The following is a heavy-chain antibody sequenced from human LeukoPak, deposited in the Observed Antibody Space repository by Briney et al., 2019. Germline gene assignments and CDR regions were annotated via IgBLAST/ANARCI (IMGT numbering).Heavy chain of an antibody. D-gene: IGHD3-22*01. CDR1: GFTFSTYT. J-gene: IGHJ4*02. V-gene: IGHV3-64*04. Sequence: GGSLRLSCSASGFTFSTYTMHWVRQAPGKGLEYVSAIHSNGGSTYYADSVKGRFTISRDNSKDTLYLQMNSLRTEDTAVYYCAKGDRSFVVDYWGQGTLVTVSS. CDR2: IHSNGGST. CDR3: AKGDRSFVVDY.